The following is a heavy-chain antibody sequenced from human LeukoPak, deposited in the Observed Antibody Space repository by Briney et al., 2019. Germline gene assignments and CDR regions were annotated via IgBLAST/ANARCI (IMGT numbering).Heavy chain of an antibody. V-gene: IGHV4-59*08. Sequence: SETLSLTCTVSGGSISSYYWSWIRQPPGKGLEWIGYIYYSGSTNYNPSLKSRVTISVDTSKNQFSLKLSSVTAADTAVYYCASHFRIAAAFDYWGRGTLVTVSS. CDR3: ASHFRIAAAFDY. CDR2: IYYSGST. J-gene: IGHJ4*02. D-gene: IGHD6-13*01. CDR1: GGSISSYY.